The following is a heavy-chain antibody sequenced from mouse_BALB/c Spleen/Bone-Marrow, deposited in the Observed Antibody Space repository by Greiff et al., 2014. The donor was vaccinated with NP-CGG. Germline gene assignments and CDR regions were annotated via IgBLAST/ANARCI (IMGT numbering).Heavy chain of an antibody. CDR3: ARRIPYGYAMDY. CDR1: GYTFTEYT. Sequence: EVQLQQSXPELVKPGASVKISCKTSGYTFTEYTMHWVKQSHGKSLEWIGTINPNNGGTSYNQKFKGKATLTVDKSSSTAYMELRSLTSEGSAVYYCARRIPYGYAMDYWGQGTSVTVSS. CDR2: INPNNGGT. D-gene: IGHD2-2*01. J-gene: IGHJ4*01. V-gene: IGHV1-22*01.